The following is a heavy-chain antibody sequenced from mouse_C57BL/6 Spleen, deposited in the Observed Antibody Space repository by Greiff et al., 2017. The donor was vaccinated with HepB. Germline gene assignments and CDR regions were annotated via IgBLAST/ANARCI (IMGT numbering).Heavy chain of an antibody. V-gene: IGHV5-9-1*02. CDR1: GFTFSSYA. CDR2: ISSGGDYI. Sequence: DVQLVESGEGLVKPGGSLKLSCAASGFTFSSYAMSWVRQTPEKRLEWVAYISSGGDYIYYADTVKGRFTISRDNARNTLYLQMSSLKSEDTAMYYCTRAPIYYGNYDYAMDYWGQGTSVTVSS. J-gene: IGHJ4*01. D-gene: IGHD2-1*01. CDR3: TRAPIYYGNYDYAMDY.